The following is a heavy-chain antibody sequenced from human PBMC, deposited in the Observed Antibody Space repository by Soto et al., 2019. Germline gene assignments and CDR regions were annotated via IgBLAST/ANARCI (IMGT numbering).Heavy chain of an antibody. CDR3: ARHPGGRGYYYGMDV. D-gene: IGHD2-15*01. V-gene: IGHV1-18*01. CDR1: GYTFTSYG. Sequence: ASVKVSCKASGYTFTSYGISWVRQAPGQGLEWMGWISAYSGNTNYAQKLQGRVTMTTDTSTSTAYMELSSLRSEDTAVYYCARHPGGRGYYYGMDVWGQGTTVTVSS. CDR2: ISAYSGNT. J-gene: IGHJ6*02.